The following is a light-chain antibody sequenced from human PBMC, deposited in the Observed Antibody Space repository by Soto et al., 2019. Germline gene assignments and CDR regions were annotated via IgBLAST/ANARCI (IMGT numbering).Light chain of an antibody. CDR2: KAS. V-gene: IGKV1-5*03. CDR1: QTISSW. CDR3: QHYNSYSEA. J-gene: IGKJ1*01. Sequence: DLQMTQSPSTLSGSVGVRVTITCRAGQTISSWLAWYQQKPGKAPKLLIYKASTLKSGVPSRFSGSGSGTEFTLTISSLQPDDFATYYCQHYNSYSEAFGQGTKVDIK.